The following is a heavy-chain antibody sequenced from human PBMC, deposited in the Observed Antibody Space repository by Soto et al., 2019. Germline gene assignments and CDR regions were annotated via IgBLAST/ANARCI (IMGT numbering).Heavy chain of an antibody. Sequence: AGGSLRLSCAASGFTFSGSTMHWVRQASGKGLEWVGRIGSKTNIHATVYAASVKGRFTISRDDSKNTAFLQMNSLKTEDTAVYYCTNDPSGASFFQHWGQGTLVTVSS. CDR2: IGSKTNIHAT. CDR3: TNDPSGASFFQH. J-gene: IGHJ1*01. V-gene: IGHV3-73*01. CDR1: GFTFSGST. D-gene: IGHD2-15*01.